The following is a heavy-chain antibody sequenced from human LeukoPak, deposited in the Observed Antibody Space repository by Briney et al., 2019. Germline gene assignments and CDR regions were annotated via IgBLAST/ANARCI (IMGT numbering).Heavy chain of an antibody. CDR2: IFYSGST. J-gene: IGHJ4*02. D-gene: IGHD5-18*01. V-gene: IGHV4-39*07. Sequence: SSETLSLTCSVSGSISSSIHYWGWIRQPPGKGLEWIGNIFYSGSTYYSPSLKSRVTISLDTSRNQFSLKLNSVTAADTAVYYCARGRKYTSGYRVTELGSGYSDYWGQGTLVTVSS. CDR1: GSISSSIHY. CDR3: ARGRKYTSGYRVTELGSGYSDY.